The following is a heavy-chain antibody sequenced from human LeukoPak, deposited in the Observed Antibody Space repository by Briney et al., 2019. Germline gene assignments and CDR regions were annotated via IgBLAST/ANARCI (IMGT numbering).Heavy chain of an antibody. V-gene: IGHV4-59*12. J-gene: IGHJ4*02. CDR1: GGSINTYF. CDR2: IYYSGST. CDR3: ARGGRSSGWYRYYFDY. D-gene: IGHD6-19*01. Sequence: SETLSLTCTVSGGSINTYFWSWIRQPPGKGLEWIGYIYYSGSTNYNPSLKSRVTISVDTSKNQFSLKLSSVTAADTAVYYCARGGRSSGWYRYYFDYWGQGTLVTVSS.